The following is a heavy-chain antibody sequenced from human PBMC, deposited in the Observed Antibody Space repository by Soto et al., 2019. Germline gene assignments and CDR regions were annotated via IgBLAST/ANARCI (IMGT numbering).Heavy chain of an antibody. D-gene: IGHD6-13*01. J-gene: IGHJ5*02. Sequence: QVQLVESGGGVVQPGRSLRLSCAASGFTFSSYGMHWVRQAPGKGLEWVAVIWYDGSNKYYADSVKGRFTISRDNSKNRLYLEMNSLRAEDTAVYYCARDNGSSWYGQTNWFDPWGQGTLVTVSS. CDR2: IWYDGSNK. CDR1: GFTFSSYG. V-gene: IGHV3-33*01. CDR3: ARDNGSSWYGQTNWFDP.